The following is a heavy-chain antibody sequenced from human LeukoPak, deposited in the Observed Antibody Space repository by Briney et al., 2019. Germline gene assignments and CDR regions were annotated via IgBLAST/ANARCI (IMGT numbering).Heavy chain of an antibody. CDR1: GFSLSTSGVG. J-gene: IGHJ4*02. V-gene: IGHV2-5*02. Sequence: SGPTLLKPTPTLTLTCTFSGFSLSTSGVGVGWIRQPPGKALEWLALIYWDDDKRYSPSLKSRLTITKDTSNNQVVLTMTNMDPVDTATYYCAHYTSWYYWSIYFDYWGQGTLVTVSS. CDR3: AHYTSWYYWSIYFDY. D-gene: IGHD2-8*01. CDR2: IYWDDDK.